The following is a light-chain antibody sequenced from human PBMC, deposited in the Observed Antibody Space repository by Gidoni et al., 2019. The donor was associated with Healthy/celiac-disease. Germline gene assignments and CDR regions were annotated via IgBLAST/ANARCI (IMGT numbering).Light chain of an antibody. Sequence: DIPMPQSPSSLSASVGDRVTITCQARQDISNYFNWYQKKPGKAPKLLIYDASKLETGAPSRGSGRGSGTDSTSIISSLQPEDSATYYCQQYENLPDTFGKGTKLEIK. CDR2: DAS. CDR3: QQYENLPDT. CDR1: QDISNY. J-gene: IGKJ2*01. V-gene: IGKV1-33*01.